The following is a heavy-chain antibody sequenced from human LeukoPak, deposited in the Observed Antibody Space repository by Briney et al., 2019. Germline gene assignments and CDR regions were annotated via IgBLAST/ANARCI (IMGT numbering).Heavy chain of an antibody. CDR1: GFTFSSYA. J-gene: IGHJ4*02. V-gene: IGHV3-23*01. CDR2: ISGSGGST. D-gene: IGHD6-19*01. CDR3: AKDKRAVSSGWLDY. Sequence: GGSLRLSCAASGFTFSSYAMSWVRQAPGKGLEWVSAISGSGGSTYYADSVKGRFTISRDNSKNTLYLQMNSLRAEDTAVYYCAKDKRAVSSGWLDYWGQRTLVTASS.